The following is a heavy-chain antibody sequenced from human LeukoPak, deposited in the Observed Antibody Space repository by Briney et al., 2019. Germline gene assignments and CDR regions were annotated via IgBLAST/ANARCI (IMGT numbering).Heavy chain of an antibody. Sequence: GGSLRLSCAASGFTFSRYAMSWVRQAPGKGLEWVSSISSSSSYIYYADSVKGRFTISRHNAKNSLYLQMNSLRAEDTAVYYCARPRGNVEMARIPFDYWGQGTLVTVSS. CDR2: ISSSSSYI. D-gene: IGHD5-24*01. V-gene: IGHV3-21*01. CDR3: ARPRGNVEMARIPFDY. J-gene: IGHJ4*02. CDR1: GFTFSRYA.